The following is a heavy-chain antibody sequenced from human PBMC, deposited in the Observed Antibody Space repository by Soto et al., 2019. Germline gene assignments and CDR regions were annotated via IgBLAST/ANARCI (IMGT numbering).Heavy chain of an antibody. CDR3: AKGTRSGAGTWFDY. D-gene: IGHD6-19*01. Sequence: VQLLESGGGLVQPGGSLRLSCAASGFTFSSYAMSWVRQAPGKGLEWVSAFSGSGGSTYYADSVKGRFTNSRDNSKNTLYRQMNSLRAEDTAVYYGAKGTRSGAGTWFDYWGQGTLVTVST. V-gene: IGHV3-23*01. J-gene: IGHJ4*02. CDR2: FSGSGGST. CDR1: GFTFSSYA.